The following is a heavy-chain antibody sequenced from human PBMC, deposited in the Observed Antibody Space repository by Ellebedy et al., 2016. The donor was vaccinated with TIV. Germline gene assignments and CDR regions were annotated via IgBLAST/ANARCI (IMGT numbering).Heavy chain of an antibody. V-gene: IGHV4-59*08. D-gene: IGHD3-3*01. Sequence: MPSETLSLTCSVSGDSISNYSWSWIRQPPGKGLEWIAYISYSASADYNPSLKSRVTISMNTSKNQFSLKLSSVTAADTAVYYCARREARGYDIWSGYEYWGQGNLVTVSS. CDR3: ARREARGYDIWSGYEY. CDR2: ISYSASA. J-gene: IGHJ4*02. CDR1: GDSISNYS.